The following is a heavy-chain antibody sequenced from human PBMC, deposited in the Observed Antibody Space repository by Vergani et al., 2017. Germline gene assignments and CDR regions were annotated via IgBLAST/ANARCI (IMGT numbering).Heavy chain of an antibody. Sequence: EVQLVESGGGLVQPGGSLRLSCAASGFTFSSYAMHWVRQAPWKGLEYVSAISSNGGSTYYANSVKGRFTISRDNSKNTLYLQMGSLRAEDMAVYYCARVSRGLFDYWDQGTLVTVSS. CDR2: ISSNGGST. CDR1: GFTFSSYA. V-gene: IGHV3-64*01. D-gene: IGHD3-10*01. CDR3: ARVSRGLFDY. J-gene: IGHJ4*02.